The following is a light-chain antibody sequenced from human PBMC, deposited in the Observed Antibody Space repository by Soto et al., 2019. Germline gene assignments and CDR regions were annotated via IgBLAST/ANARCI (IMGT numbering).Light chain of an antibody. V-gene: IGKV3-20*01. CDR1: QSVSDNH. J-gene: IGKJ3*01. CDR3: HRYNRSPIFT. CDR2: GAS. Sequence: EIVLTQSPGTLSLSPGERATLSCRASQSVSDNHLAWYHQKPGQPPRLLIYGASNRATRIPDRFSGHGSGTDFTLPISRLEPEDFATYYCHRYNRSPIFTFGPGTKVDI.